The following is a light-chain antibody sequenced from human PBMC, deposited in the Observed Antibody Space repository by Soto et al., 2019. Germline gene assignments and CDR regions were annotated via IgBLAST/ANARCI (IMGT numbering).Light chain of an antibody. Sequence: QSVLTQPPSVSGAPGQRVTISCTGSSSNIGAGYDVHWYQQLPGTAPKLLIYGDSSRPSGVPDRFSGSKSGTSASLPISGLQAEDEADYYCQSYDSSLTAFFGTGTKLTVL. CDR2: GDS. CDR3: QSYDSSLTAF. CDR1: SSNIGAGYD. J-gene: IGLJ1*01. V-gene: IGLV1-40*01.